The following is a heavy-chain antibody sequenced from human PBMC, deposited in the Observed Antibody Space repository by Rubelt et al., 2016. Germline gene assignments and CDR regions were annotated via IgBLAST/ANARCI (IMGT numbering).Heavy chain of an antibody. CDR1: GYTFTSYG. V-gene: IGHV7-4-1*02. D-gene: IGHD1-14*01. Sequence: QVQLVQSGAEVKKPGASVKVSCKASGYTFTSYGISWVRQAPGQGLEWMGWINTNTGNPTYAQGFTGRFIFSLDTSVSTAYLQISSLKAEDTAVYYCLTSRNYYYYGMDVWGQGTTVTVSS. CDR2: INTNTGNP. CDR3: LTSRNYYYYGMDV. J-gene: IGHJ6*02.